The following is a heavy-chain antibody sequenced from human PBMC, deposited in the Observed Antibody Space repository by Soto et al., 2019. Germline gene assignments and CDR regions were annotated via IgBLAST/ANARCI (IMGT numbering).Heavy chain of an antibody. J-gene: IGHJ4*02. CDR1: GYTFTSYY. V-gene: IGHV1-46*01. Sequence: ASVKVSCKASGYTFTSYYMHWVRQAPGQGLEWMGIINPSGGSTSYAQKFQGRVTMTRDTSTSTVYMELSSLRSEDTAVYYCARDSRTVMTTVTTLNYWGQGTLVTVSS. CDR2: INPSGGST. D-gene: IGHD4-17*01. CDR3: ARDSRTVMTTVTTLNY.